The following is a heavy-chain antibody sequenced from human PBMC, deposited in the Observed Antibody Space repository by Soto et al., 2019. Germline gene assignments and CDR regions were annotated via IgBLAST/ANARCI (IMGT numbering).Heavy chain of an antibody. CDR3: ARGRSSGPDRRGIRYYGLAV. J-gene: IGHJ6*02. CDR2: INDSGIT. V-gene: IGHV4-34*01. D-gene: IGHD3-10*01. CDR1: GGSFSGYY. Sequence: QVQLQQWGAEVLKPSETLSLTCVVNGGSFSGYYWSWIRQSPGKGLEWIGEINDSGITDSNPSLASRVTLSVDMSKNLFSLNLNSVTAADSAVYHCARGRSSGPDRRGIRYYGLAVWGQGTTVTASS.